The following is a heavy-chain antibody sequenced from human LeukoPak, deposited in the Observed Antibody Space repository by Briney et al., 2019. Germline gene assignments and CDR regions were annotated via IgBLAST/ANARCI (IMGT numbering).Heavy chain of an antibody. CDR3: ARHLNYYLDY. Sequence: PGGSLRLSCAASGFTFSSYWMHWVRQPPGKGLVWVSRIKSDGSNIVYADSVKGRFTISRDNAKNTLYLQMNSLRAEDTAVYYCARHLNYYLDYWGQGTLVTVSS. V-gene: IGHV3-74*01. D-gene: IGHD3-10*01. J-gene: IGHJ4*02. CDR1: GFTFSSYW. CDR2: IKSDGSNI.